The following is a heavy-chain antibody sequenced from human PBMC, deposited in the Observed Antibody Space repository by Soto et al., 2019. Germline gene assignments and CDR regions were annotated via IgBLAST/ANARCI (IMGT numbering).Heavy chain of an antibody. Sequence: GGPLRLSFGPSGFTFCSYSMNWVRQAPGKGREWVSYITSSSTTVYYADSVKGRFTISRDDADNSLYLQMNSLRDEDTAVYYCARGPRTYSSSKYPYYWGQGTLVTISS. V-gene: IGHV3-48*02. CDR1: GFTFCSYS. J-gene: IGHJ4*02. CDR2: ITSSSTTV. D-gene: IGHD6-13*01. CDR3: ARGPRTYSSSKYPYY.